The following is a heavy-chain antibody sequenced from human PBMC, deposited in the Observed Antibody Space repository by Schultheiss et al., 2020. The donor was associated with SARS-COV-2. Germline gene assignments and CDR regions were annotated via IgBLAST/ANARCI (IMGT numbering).Heavy chain of an antibody. CDR1: GGSISSYY. Sequence: SQTLSLTCTVSGGSISSYYWSWIRQPAGKGLEWIGRIYTSGSTNYNPSLKSRVTISVDTSKNQFSLKLSSVTAADTAVYYCARDFPSKTSAMVSYGMDVWGQGTTVTVSS. D-gene: IGHD5-18*01. J-gene: IGHJ6*02. CDR2: IYTSGST. V-gene: IGHV4-4*07. CDR3: ARDFPSKTSAMVSYGMDV.